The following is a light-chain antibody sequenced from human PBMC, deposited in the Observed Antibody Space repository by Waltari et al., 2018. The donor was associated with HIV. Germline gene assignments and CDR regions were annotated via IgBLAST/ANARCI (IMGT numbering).Light chain of an antibody. J-gene: IGKJ1*01. CDR2: GSS. CDR3: QQTYSAPWT. Sequence: DIQTTQSPSSLSASVGDRVPITCRASQNINRYLNWYQQKSGKAPNLLINGSSTLQSGVPSSFSCSGSRTDFTLTISGLHPEDFATYYCQQTYSAPWTFAQGTKVEI. V-gene: IGKV1-39*01. CDR1: QNINRY.